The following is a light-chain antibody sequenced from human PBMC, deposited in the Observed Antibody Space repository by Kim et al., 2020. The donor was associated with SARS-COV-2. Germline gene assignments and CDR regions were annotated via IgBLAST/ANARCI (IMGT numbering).Light chain of an antibody. CDR1: QTIGIW. J-gene: IGKJ1*01. Sequence: SVGEGVTITCRASQTIGIWLAWYQQKPGKAPKLLIYKASTLETGVPSRFSGSGSGTEFTLTISSLQPDDFAIYYCQQYTDFSWTFGQGTKVDIK. V-gene: IGKV1-5*03. CDR3: QQYTDFSWT. CDR2: KAS.